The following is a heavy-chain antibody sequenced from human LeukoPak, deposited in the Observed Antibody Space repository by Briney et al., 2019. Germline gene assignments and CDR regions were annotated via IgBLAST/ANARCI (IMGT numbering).Heavy chain of an antibody. CDR2: IYHSGST. V-gene: IGHV4-38-2*02. CDR1: GYSISSGYY. CDR3: ARVLSGSYYIDY. Sequence: SETLSLTCTVSGYSISSGYYWGWIRQPPGTGLKWIGSIYHSGSTYYNLSLKSRVTISVDTSKNQFSLKLSSVTAADTAVYYCARVLSGSYYIDYWGQGTLVTVSS. D-gene: IGHD1-26*01. J-gene: IGHJ4*02.